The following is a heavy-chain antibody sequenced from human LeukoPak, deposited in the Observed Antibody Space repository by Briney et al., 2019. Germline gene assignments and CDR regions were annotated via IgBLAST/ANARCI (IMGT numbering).Heavy chain of an antibody. CDR1: GFTFSSYA. V-gene: IGHV3-23*01. Sequence: GGSLRLSCAASGFTFSSYAMSWVRQAPGKGLEWVSAISGSGGSTYYADSVKGRFTISRDNSKNTLYLQMNSLRAEDTAVYYCAKRDGGYYRHYMDVWGKGTTVTVSS. J-gene: IGHJ6*03. D-gene: IGHD3-22*01. CDR2: ISGSGGST. CDR3: AKRDGGYYRHYMDV.